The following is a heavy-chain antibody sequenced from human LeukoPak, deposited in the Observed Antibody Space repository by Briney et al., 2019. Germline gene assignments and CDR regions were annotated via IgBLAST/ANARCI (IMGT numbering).Heavy chain of an antibody. V-gene: IGHV3-7*01. CDR1: GFTFSSYW. D-gene: IGHD2-15*01. CDR3: ARGLFRFCSSGSCLSPFDY. J-gene: IGHJ4*02. Sequence: GGSLRLSCAASGFTFSSYWMSWVRQAPGKGLGWVANIKQDGSEKYYVDSVKGRFTISRDNAKNSLYLQMNSLRAEDTAVYYCARGLFRFCSSGSCLSPFDYWGQGTLVTVSS. CDR2: IKQDGSEK.